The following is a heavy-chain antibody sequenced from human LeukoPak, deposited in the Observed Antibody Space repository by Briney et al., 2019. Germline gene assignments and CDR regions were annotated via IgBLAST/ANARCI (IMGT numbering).Heavy chain of an antibody. J-gene: IGHJ4*02. CDR1: GVSISSGDYY. CDR2: IYYSGST. CDR3: ARWVGGYSYGYDY. V-gene: IGHV4-30-4*01. Sequence: SETLSLTCTVSGVSISSGDYYRRWIRQPPGKGLECIGYIYYSGSTYYNPSLKSRVTISVDTFKNQFSLKLTSVAAADTAVYYCARWVGGYSYGYDYWGQGTLVTVSS. D-gene: IGHD5-18*01.